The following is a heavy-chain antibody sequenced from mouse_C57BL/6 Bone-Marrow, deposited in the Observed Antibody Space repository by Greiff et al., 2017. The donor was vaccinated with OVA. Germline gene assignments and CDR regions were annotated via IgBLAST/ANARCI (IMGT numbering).Heavy chain of an antibody. CDR3: ARRGFITTVVATDWYFDV. Sequence: QVQLQQSGAELVKPGASVKMSCKASGYTFTTYPIEWMKQNHGKSLEWIGNFHPYNDDTKYNEKFKGKATLTVEKSSSTVYLELSRLTSDDSAVYYCARRGFITTVVATDWYFDVWGTGTTVTVPS. V-gene: IGHV1-47*01. CDR1: GYTFTTYP. CDR2: FHPYNDDT. J-gene: IGHJ1*03. D-gene: IGHD1-1*01.